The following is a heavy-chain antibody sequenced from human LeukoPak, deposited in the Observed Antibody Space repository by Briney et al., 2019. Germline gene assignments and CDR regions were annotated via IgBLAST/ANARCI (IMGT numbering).Heavy chain of an antibody. CDR3: GRSNNWYSQFDY. V-gene: IGHV4-4*07. Sequence: SETLSLTCTVSGGSISGYYWSWIRQPAGQGLEWIGRIYTTRSTNYNPSLNSRITTSLDTSKNQFSLKLASVTAADTAVYYCGRSNNWYSQFDYWGQGTLVTVSS. J-gene: IGHJ4*02. CDR1: GGSISGYY. CDR2: IYTTRST. D-gene: IGHD6-13*01.